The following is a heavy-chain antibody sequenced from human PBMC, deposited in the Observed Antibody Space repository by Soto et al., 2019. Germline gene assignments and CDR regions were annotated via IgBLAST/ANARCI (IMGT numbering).Heavy chain of an antibody. V-gene: IGHV4-30-4*01. CDR1: GGSISSETYY. D-gene: IGHD3-10*01. CDR2: INYSAAA. Sequence: QVQLQESGPGLVKPSETLSLTCTVSGGSISSETYYWNWIRQPPGKAREWIGYINYSAAAFYNPSLKSRVTMSIDTPDKKFFLKLRSVTVADTDTYYCVGTIPGVISGVDSWGLGTMVTVSS. CDR3: VGTIPGVISGVDS. J-gene: IGHJ4*02.